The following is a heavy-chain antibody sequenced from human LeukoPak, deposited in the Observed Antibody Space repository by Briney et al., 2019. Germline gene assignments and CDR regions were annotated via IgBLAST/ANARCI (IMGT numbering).Heavy chain of an antibody. V-gene: IGHV3-11*04. CDR2: ISSSGSTI. CDR3: ARDRGSGGSCNGCGWFDP. CDR1: GFTFSDYY. D-gene: IGHD2-15*01. Sequence: GGSLRLSCAASGFTFSDYYMSWIRQAPGKGLEWVSYISSSGSTIYYADSAKGRFTISRDNAKNSLYLQMNSLRAEDTAVYYCARDRGSGGSCNGCGWFDPWGQGTLVTVSS. J-gene: IGHJ5*02.